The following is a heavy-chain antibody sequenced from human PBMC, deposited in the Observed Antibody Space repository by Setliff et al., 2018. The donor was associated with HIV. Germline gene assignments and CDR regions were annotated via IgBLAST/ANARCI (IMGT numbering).Heavy chain of an antibody. CDR1: TFTLSSYW. CDR2: VNSDGSNT. J-gene: IGHJ5*02. Sequence: PGGSLRLSCAASTFTLSSYWMHWFRQVPGKGLVWVSRVNSDGSNTAYADSVKGRFTISRDNAKNTLYLQMDSLRVEDTAMYYCASSPGVNTNNWLDPWGQGTLVTVSS. V-gene: IGHV3-74*01. D-gene: IGHD3-10*01. CDR3: ASSPGVNTNNWLDP.